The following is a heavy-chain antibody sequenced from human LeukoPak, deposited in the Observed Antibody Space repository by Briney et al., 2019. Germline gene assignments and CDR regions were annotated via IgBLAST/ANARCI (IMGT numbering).Heavy chain of an antibody. CDR3: AKDRGGDYGSMDV. D-gene: IGHD4-17*01. CDR2: ISWNSGSI. CDR1: GFTFDDYA. V-gene: IGHV3-9*01. Sequence: GGSLRLSCAASGFTFDDYAMHWVRQAPGKGLEWVSGISWNSGSIGYADSVKGRFTISRDNAKNSLYLQMNSLRAEDTALYYCAKDRGGDYGSMDVWGQGTTVTVSS. J-gene: IGHJ6*02.